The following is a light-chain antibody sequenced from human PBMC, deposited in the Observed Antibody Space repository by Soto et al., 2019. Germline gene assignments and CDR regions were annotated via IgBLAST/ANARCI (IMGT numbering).Light chain of an antibody. Sequence: EIVMTQSPATLSVSPGERATLSCRASQSVSSNLAWYQQKPGQAPRLLIYGASTRATAIPARFSGSGSGTEFNLTISSLQYEDFAVYYCQQYNNWPLWTFGQGTKVEIK. J-gene: IGKJ1*01. V-gene: IGKV3-15*01. CDR1: QSVSSN. CDR2: GAS. CDR3: QQYNNWPLWT.